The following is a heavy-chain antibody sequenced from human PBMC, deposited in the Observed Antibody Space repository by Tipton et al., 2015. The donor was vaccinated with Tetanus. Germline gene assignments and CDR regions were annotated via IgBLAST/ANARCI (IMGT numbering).Heavy chain of an antibody. Sequence: SLRLSCAASGFIFSDYSMNWVRQAPGKGLEWVAAVSGDSTSYADSLRGRFTISRDNAKNSLYLQMNSLRDDDTAVYYCARAFFAAATSWGQGTLVTVSS. CDR3: ARAFFAAATS. V-gene: IGHV3-21*01. J-gene: IGHJ5*02. CDR1: GFIFSDYS. CDR2: VSGDST. D-gene: IGHD6-13*01.